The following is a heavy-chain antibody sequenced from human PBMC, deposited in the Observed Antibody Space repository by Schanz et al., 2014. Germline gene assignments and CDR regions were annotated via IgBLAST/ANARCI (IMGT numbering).Heavy chain of an antibody. CDR3: ATMWGYCTATACQILEVLDV. J-gene: IGHJ3*01. V-gene: IGHV1-46*01. CDR2: INPSGGST. Sequence: QVQLVQSGAEVKKPGASVKVSCKASGYTFTSDSMHWVRQAPGQGLEWMGMINPSGGSTTYAQKFQGRVTITADKSTFTAYMDVSSLRSEDTAVYYCATMWGYCTATACQILEVLDVWGQGTMVTVSS. CDR1: GYTFTSDS. D-gene: IGHD2-8*02.